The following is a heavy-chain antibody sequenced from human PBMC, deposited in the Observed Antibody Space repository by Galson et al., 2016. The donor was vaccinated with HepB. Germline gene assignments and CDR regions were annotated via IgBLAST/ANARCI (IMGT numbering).Heavy chain of an antibody. V-gene: IGHV3-7*03. Sequence: SGFIFSDYWMTWVRRAPGKGLEWVANINQNGSETYYVDSVKGRFIISRDNARSALILQMNNLRPDDTAVYYCATSTIADYWGQGARVIVSS. CDR2: INQNGSET. D-gene: IGHD1-14*01. J-gene: IGHJ4*02. CDR1: GFIFSDYW. CDR3: ATSTIADY.